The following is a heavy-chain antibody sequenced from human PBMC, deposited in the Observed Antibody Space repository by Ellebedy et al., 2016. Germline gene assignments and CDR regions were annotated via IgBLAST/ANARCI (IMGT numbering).Heavy chain of an antibody. CDR2: ISYDGSNK. CDR1: GFTFSSYG. Sequence: GGSLRLSCAASGFTFSSYGMHWVRQAPGKGLEWVAVISYDGSNKYYADSVKGRFTISRDNSKNTLYLQMNSLRAEDTAVYYCAKVGYDRGDYWGQGTLVTVSS. CDR3: AKVGYDRGDY. D-gene: IGHD3-22*01. J-gene: IGHJ4*02. V-gene: IGHV3-30*18.